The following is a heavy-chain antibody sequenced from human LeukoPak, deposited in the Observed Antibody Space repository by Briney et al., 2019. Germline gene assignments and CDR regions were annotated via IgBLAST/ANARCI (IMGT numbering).Heavy chain of an antibody. J-gene: IGHJ2*01. Sequence: GASVTVSCTASGYTFTGYYMHWVRQAPGQGLEWMGWINPNSGGTNYAQKFQGRVTMTRDTSISTAYMELSRLRSDDTAVYYCARGETGDVWYFDLWGRGTLVTASS. CDR2: INPNSGGT. CDR1: GYTFTGYY. CDR3: ARGETGDVWYFDL. D-gene: IGHD7-27*01. V-gene: IGHV1-2*02.